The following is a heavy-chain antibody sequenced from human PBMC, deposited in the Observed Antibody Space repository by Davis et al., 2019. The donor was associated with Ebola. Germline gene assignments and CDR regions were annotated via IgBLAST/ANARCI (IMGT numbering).Heavy chain of an antibody. CDR3: ARGWPSSVTTDYHAVDA. V-gene: IGHV4-30-4*01. J-gene: IGHJ6*04. CDR2: CYNSGNY. Sequence: SETLSLTCTVSGGSISSGDYFWSWIRQPPGKGLEWIGYCYNSGNYYYTPSLKSRVTISVDTSKHQFSLKVSSVTAADTAVYYCARGWPSSVTTDYHAVDAWGTGTTVTVSS. CDR1: GGSISSGDYF. D-gene: IGHD4-17*01.